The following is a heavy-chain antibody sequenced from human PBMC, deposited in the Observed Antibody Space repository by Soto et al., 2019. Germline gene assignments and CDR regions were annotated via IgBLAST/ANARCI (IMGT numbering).Heavy chain of an antibody. D-gene: IGHD1-26*01. Sequence: PGGSLKISCNGSGYSFTSYWIGWVRPMPGKGLEWMGFIYPGDSDTRYSPSFQGQVTISADKSISTAYLQCSSLKASDTAMYYCARARIVGAGYYFHYWGQGTLVTVSS. V-gene: IGHV5-51*01. CDR1: GYSFTSYW. CDR3: ARARIVGAGYYFHY. CDR2: IYPGDSDT. J-gene: IGHJ4*02.